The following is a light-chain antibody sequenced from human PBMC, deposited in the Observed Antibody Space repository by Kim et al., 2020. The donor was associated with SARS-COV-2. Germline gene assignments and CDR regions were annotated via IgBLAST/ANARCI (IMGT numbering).Light chain of an antibody. CDR3: QQSYSTLYT. Sequence: SASVGDRVTITCRTSQNISTDLNWYQQRAGEAPKLLIYAASSLLDGVPSKFSGSGTGTDFTLTVSSIQLEDFATYFCQQSYSTLYTFGQGNEREI. J-gene: IGKJ2*01. CDR2: AAS. V-gene: IGKV1-39*01. CDR1: QNISTD.